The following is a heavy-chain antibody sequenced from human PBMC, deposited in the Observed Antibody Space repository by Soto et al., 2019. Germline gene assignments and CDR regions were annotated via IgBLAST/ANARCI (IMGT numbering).Heavy chain of an antibody. CDR3: AKNAGDGYNIDY. J-gene: IGHJ4*02. V-gene: IGHV3-23*01. D-gene: IGHD5-12*01. CDR1: EFTFSSYA. CDR2: ITVSGGST. Sequence: GGSLRLSCAASEFTFSSYAMSWVRQGPGKGLEWVSSITVSGGSTYYADSVRGRFSISRDNSKNTLFLQMNSLRADDTAVYYCAKNAGDGYNIDYWGQGTLVTVSS.